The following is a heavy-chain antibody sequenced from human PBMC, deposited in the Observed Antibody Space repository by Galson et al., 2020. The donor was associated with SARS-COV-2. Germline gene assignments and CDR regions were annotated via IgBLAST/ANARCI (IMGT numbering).Heavy chain of an antibody. V-gene: IGHV3-48*03. CDR1: GFTFSSYE. J-gene: IGHJ4*02. CDR2: ISSSGSTK. D-gene: IGHD6-13*01. Sequence: GGSLRLSCAASGFTFSSYEMNWVRQAPGKGLEWVSYISSSGSTKYYADSVKGRFTISRDNAKNSLYLQMNSLRAEDTAVYYCARPQSGSIAGPYFDYWGQGTLVTVSS. CDR3: ARPQSGSIAGPYFDY.